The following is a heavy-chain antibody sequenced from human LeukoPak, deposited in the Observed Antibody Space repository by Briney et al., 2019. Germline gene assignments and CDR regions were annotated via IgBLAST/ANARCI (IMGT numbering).Heavy chain of an antibody. D-gene: IGHD3-22*01. CDR3: AKPYYYDSSGYNYYYYMDV. CDR1: GYTFTGYY. CDR2: INPNSGGT. V-gene: IGHV1-2*02. J-gene: IGHJ6*03. Sequence: PAASVKVSCKASGYTFTGYYMHWVRQAPGQGLEWMGWINPNSGGTNYAQKFQGRVTMTRDTSISTAYMELSRLRSDDTAVYYCAKPYYYDSSGYNYYYYMDVWGKGTTVTISS.